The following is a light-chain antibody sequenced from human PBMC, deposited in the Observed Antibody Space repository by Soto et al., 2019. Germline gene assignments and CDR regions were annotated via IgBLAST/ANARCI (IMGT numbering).Light chain of an antibody. Sequence: CVSGSPGQSITISCTGSSSDISGYNYVSWYQQHPGKAPKLMIFEVSNRPSGVSIHFSGSRSGNTASLTISGLQAEDEADYYCSSYTGSSTLVFGTGTKVTVL. CDR3: SSYTGSSTLV. V-gene: IGLV2-14*01. CDR2: EVS. CDR1: SSDISGYNY. J-gene: IGLJ1*01.